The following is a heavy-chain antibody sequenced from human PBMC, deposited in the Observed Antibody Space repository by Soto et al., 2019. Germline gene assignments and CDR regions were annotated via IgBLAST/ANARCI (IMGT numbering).Heavy chain of an antibody. J-gene: IGHJ3*02. Sequence: SETLSLTCTVPGGSISSSSYYWGWIRQPPGKGLEWIGSIYYSGSTYYNPSLKSRVTISVDTSKNQFSLKLSSVTAADTAVYYCAREPMGGTTEFDIWGQGPMVT. V-gene: IGHV4-39*01. CDR3: AREPMGGTTEFDI. CDR1: GGSISSSSYY. CDR2: IYYSGST. D-gene: IGHD1-1*01.